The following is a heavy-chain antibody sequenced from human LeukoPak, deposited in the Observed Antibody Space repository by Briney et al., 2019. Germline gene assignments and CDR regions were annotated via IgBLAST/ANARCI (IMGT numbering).Heavy chain of an antibody. CDR3: ATINMSGSYYVEDDTRYYFDY. D-gene: IGHD1-26*01. Sequence: GASVKVSCKVSGYTLTELSMHWVRQAPGKGLEWMGGFDPEDGETIYAQKFQGRVTMTEDTSTDTAYMELSSLRSEDTAVYYCATINMSGSYYVEDDTRYYFDYWGQGTLVTVSS. J-gene: IGHJ4*02. CDR1: GYTLTELS. V-gene: IGHV1-24*01. CDR2: FDPEDGET.